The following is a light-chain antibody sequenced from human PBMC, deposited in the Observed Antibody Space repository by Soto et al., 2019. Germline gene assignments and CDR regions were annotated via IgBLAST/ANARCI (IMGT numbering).Light chain of an antibody. CDR3: QQYNNWPRT. CDR1: QSVSSN. CDR2: GAS. J-gene: IGKJ1*01. Sequence: EIVMTQSPATLSVSPGERATLSCRASQSVSSNLAWYQQNPGQAPRLLIYGASTRATGIPDRLSGSGSGTEFTLTISSLQSEDFAVYYCQQYNNWPRTFGQGTKV. V-gene: IGKV3-15*01.